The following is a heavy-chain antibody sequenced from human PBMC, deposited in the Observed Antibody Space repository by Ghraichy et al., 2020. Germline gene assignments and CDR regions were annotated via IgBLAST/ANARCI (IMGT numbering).Heavy chain of an antibody. Sequence: GALRLSCAGSGFTFSNHWMTWVRQAPGKGLEWVANIKQDGSEKYYVDSVKGRFTVSRDNAKNSLYLQLDSPRVEDTAIYYCARYQEQLGYWGQGTLVTVSS. D-gene: IGHD6-13*01. V-gene: IGHV3-7*03. CDR3: ARYQEQLGY. CDR1: GFTFSNHW. CDR2: IKQDGSEK. J-gene: IGHJ4*02.